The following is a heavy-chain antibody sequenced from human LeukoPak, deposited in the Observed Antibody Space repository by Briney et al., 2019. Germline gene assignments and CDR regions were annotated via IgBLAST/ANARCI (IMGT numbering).Heavy chain of an antibody. Sequence: VASVKVSCKASGYTFTGYYMHWVRQAPGQGLEWMGWINPNSGGTNYAQKFQGRVTMTRDTSISTAYMELSRLRSDDTAVYYCARGGLAIRITMIVVVKVPKNWFDPWGQGTLVTVSS. CDR2: INPNSGGT. V-gene: IGHV1-2*02. CDR1: GYTFTGYY. CDR3: ARGGLAIRITMIVVVKVPKNWFDP. J-gene: IGHJ5*02. D-gene: IGHD3-22*01.